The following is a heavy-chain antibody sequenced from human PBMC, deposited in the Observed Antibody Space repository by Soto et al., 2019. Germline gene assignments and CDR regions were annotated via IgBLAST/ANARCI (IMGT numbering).Heavy chain of an antibody. D-gene: IGHD1-1*01. CDR2: IAAYNGNT. CDR1: GFIFTDYG. J-gene: IGHJ3*02. V-gene: IGHV1-18*01. Sequence: QVQLLQSGAEVKKPGASVRVSCKASGFIFTDYGISWVRQAPGQGLEWMGWIAAYNGNTDYAQRLQDRVTMTTDTPTGTAYMDLRSLTSDDPAVYYCARDPNWNAPRQYTFDIWGQGTMVTVSS. CDR3: ARDPNWNAPRQYTFDI.